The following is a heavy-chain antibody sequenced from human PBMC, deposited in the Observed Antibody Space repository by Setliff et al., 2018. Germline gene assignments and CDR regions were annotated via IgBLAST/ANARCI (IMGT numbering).Heavy chain of an antibody. D-gene: IGHD3-3*01. CDR1: CDYISSQY. V-gene: IGHV4-59*11. CDR2: ISNRGST. Sequence: SETLSLTCTVSCDYISSQYWSWIRQPPGKGLEWIGYISNRGSTDYNPSLKSRVTISEDTSRSQFSLKLTSVTTADTAVYYCALSDHYPFYYDYWGLGTLVNVSS. J-gene: IGHJ4*02. CDR3: ALSDHYPFYYDY.